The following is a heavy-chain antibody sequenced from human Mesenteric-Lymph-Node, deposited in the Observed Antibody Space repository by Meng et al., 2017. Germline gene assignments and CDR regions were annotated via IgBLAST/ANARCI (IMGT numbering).Heavy chain of an antibody. CDR1: GGFISSGCYY. CDR3: ARGIGSSSSLFDY. D-gene: IGHD6-13*01. V-gene: IGHV4-31*03. J-gene: IGHJ4*02. Sequence: HVMLQDSGPGLVNPTQTLSHTGTVAGGFISSGCYYWSLIRQQPGKCLEWIGYIYYSGSTNYNPSLKSRVTISVDPSKNQFSLKLSSVTAADTAVYYCARGIGSSSSLFDYWGQGTLVTVSS. CDR2: IYYSGST.